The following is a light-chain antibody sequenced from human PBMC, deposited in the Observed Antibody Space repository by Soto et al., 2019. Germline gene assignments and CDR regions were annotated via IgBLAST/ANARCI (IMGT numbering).Light chain of an antibody. CDR1: QNIDMY. V-gene: IGKV1-39*01. CDR2: GAS. Sequence: DIHMSRPPSSLSASVGDPVTITHRASQNIDMYLNWYQQKPGKAPRVLISGASNLQSGVPTRFSGSGSGTDFTLTISSLQPEDFASYFCQHTFNSPPWTFGQGTKVDI. CDR3: QHTFNSPPWT. J-gene: IGKJ1*01.